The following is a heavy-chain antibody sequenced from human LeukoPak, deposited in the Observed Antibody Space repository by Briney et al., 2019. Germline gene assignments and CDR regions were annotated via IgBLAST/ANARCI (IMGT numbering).Heavy chain of an antibody. CDR1: GYTFTGYY. CDR3: ARAPSWGITATTYYFDF. V-gene: IGHV1-2*02. D-gene: IGHD1-7*01. Sequence: ASVKVSCKASGYTFTGYYMHWVRQAPGQGLEGMGWINPNSGGTNYAQKFQGRVTMTRNTSISTAYMELSSLRSEDTAVYYCARAPSWGITATTYYFDFWGQGTLVTVSS. CDR2: INPNSGGT. J-gene: IGHJ4*02.